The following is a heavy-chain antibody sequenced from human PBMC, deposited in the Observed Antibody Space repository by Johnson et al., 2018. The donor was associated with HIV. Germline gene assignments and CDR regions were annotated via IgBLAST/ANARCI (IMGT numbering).Heavy chain of an antibody. J-gene: IGHJ3*02. CDR2: IFSVGDV. CDR3: ARKGWARGAFDI. V-gene: IGHV3-66*02. Sequence: MQLVESGGDLAQPGGSLRLSCAASGITVSTNYMSWVRQAPGKGLEWVSVIFSVGDVYYSDSVKGRFTISRDNSKNTLYLQMNSLRAEDTAVYYCARKGWARGAFDIWGQGTLVTVSS. CDR1: GITVSTNY. D-gene: IGHD1-26*01.